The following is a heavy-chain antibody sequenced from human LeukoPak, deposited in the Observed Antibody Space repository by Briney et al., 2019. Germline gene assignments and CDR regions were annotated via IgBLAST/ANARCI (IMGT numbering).Heavy chain of an antibody. CDR3: AREQWAYRSYYASSGYHDY. J-gene: IGHJ4*02. CDR1: GNSISSSSSY. D-gene: IGHD3-22*01. V-gene: IGHV4-39*07. Sequence: SETLSLTCTVSGNSISSSSSYWGWIRQPPGKGLEWIGRIYTSGSTNYSPSLKSRVTISVDTSRNQFSLNLTSVTAADTAMYYCAREQWAYRSYYASSGYHDYWGQGTLVTVSS. CDR2: IYTSGST.